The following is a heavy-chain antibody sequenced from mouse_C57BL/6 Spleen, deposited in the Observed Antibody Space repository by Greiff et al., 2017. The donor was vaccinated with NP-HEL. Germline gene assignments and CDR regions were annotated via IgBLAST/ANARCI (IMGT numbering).Heavy chain of an antibody. Sequence: VQLQQSGPGLVQPSQSLSITCTVSGFSLTSYGVHWVRQSPGKGLEWLGVIWSGGSTDYNAAFISRLSISKDNSKSQVFFKMNSLQADDTAIYYCARKRDYYGSSYGDYFDYWGQGTTLTVSS. J-gene: IGHJ2*01. V-gene: IGHV2-2*01. CDR3: ARKRDYYGSSYGDYFDY. D-gene: IGHD1-1*01. CDR2: IWSGGST. CDR1: GFSLTSYG.